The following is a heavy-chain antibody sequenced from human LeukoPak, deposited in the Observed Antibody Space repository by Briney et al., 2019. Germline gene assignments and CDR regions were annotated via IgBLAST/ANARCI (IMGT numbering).Heavy chain of an antibody. CDR2: IKQDGSEK. V-gene: IGHV3-7*01. CDR1: GFTFSSYW. D-gene: IGHD7-27*01. Sequence: PGGSLRLSCAASGFTFSSYWMSWVRQAPGKGLEWVANIKQDGSEKYYVDSVKGRFTISRDNAKNSLYLQMNNLRAEDTAVYYCARRTNWGFMGDAFDIWGQGTMVTVSS. J-gene: IGHJ3*02. CDR3: ARRTNWGFMGDAFDI.